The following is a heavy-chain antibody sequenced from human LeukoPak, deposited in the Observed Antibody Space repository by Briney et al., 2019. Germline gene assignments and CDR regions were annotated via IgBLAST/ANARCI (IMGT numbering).Heavy chain of an antibody. J-gene: IGHJ6*02. V-gene: IGHV4-59*01. D-gene: IGHD1-1*01. CDR3: ARGTLDIYYYYGMDV. CDR1: GGSISSYY. Sequence: PSETLSLTCTVSGGSISSYYWSWIRQPPGKGLEWIGYIYYSGSTNYNPSLKSRVTISVDTSKNQFSLKLSSVTAADTAVYYCARGTLDIYYYYGMDVWGQGTTVTVSS. CDR2: IYYSGST.